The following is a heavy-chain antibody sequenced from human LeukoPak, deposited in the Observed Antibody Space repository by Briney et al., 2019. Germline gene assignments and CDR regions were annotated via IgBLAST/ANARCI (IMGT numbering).Heavy chain of an antibody. CDR2: ISYDGSNK. CDR1: GFTFSTYA. CDR3: ARQSSVTRSGLDS. Sequence: GGSLRLSCAASGFTFSTYAMTWVRQAPGEGLEWVAAISYDGSNKKYGDSVKGRFTISSDNSKNTLYLQMNSLRPEDTAVYYCARQSSVTRSGLDSWGQGTLVTVSS. D-gene: IGHD4-17*01. J-gene: IGHJ4*02. V-gene: IGHV3-30*04.